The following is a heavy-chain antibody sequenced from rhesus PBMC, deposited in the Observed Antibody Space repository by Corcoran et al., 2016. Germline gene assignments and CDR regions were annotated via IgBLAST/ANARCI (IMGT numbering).Heavy chain of an antibody. D-gene: IGHD6-37*01. V-gene: IGHV4-173*01. J-gene: IGHJ5-1*01. Sequence: QVQLQESGPGLVKPSETLSLTCAVSGGSISSNYCSWSRPPPGQVLEWNGRIPGRGRSTDHNPSLKSRVTISTDTSKNQFSLKLSSVTAADTAVYYCARSTSGGWDRFDVWGPGVLVTVSS. CDR1: GGSISSNY. CDR3: ARSTSGGWDRFDV. CDR2: IPGRGRST.